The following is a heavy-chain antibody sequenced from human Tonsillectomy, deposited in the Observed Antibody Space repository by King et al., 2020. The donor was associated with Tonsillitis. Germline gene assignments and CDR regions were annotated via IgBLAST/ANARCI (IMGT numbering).Heavy chain of an antibody. CDR3: AKKDYSSCPFES. D-gene: IGHD3-16*01. Sequence: VQLVESGGGVVQPGGSLRLSCAASGFRFTDYAMHWVRQAPGKGLEWVAFLQFDGSLKYYADSVEGRFTISRDNSRNTLYLQMNTLRVEDTAVYYCAKKDYSSCPFESWGQGTLVTVSS. CDR1: GFRFTDYA. V-gene: IGHV3-30*02. J-gene: IGHJ4*02. CDR2: LQFDGSLK.